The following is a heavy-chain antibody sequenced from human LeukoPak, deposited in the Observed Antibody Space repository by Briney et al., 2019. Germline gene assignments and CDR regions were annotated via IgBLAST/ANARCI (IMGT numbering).Heavy chain of an antibody. CDR2: INPNSGGT. J-gene: IGHJ5*02. Sequence: ASVKVSCKASGYTFSGYHIHWVRQAPGQGLEWMGWINPNSGGTNFAPKFHGRVSMTRDTAISTAYMELTSLRSDDTAVYYCARSALTSVRGPYQTWDWFDPWGQGTLVTVSS. D-gene: IGHD3-10*01. CDR1: GYTFSGYH. V-gene: IGHV1-2*02. CDR3: ARSALTSVRGPYQTWDWFDP.